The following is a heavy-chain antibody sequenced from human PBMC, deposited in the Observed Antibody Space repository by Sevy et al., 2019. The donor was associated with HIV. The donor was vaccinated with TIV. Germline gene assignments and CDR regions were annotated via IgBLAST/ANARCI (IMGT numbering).Heavy chain of an antibody. V-gene: IGHV3-7*01. CDR3: VREGVGGYSYSLDY. CDR1: GFTFSVYW. J-gene: IGHJ4*02. Sequence: GGSLRLSCAASGFTFSVYWMNWVRQAPGKGLEWVATMKEDGSEKYYVDSVKGRFTISRDNAKNSLYLQMNGRRAEDTAVYYCVREGVGGYSYSLDYWGQGTLVTVSS. CDR2: MKEDGSEK. D-gene: IGHD5-18*01.